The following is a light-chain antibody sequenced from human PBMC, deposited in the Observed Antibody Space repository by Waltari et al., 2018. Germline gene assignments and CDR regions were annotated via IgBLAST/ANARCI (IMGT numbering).Light chain of an antibody. J-gene: IGLJ1*01. CDR3: QVWDNGSDHPWV. V-gene: IGLV3-21*02. CDR1: TIATKS. CDR2: YDK. Sequence: SYVLTPPPSVSLAPGQTARISCGGDTIATKSVTWYQQKPGPAPVLVVYYDKDRPSGIPERFSGSNSGNTATLTISRVEVGDEADYYCQVWDNGSDHPWVFGAGTRVTVL.